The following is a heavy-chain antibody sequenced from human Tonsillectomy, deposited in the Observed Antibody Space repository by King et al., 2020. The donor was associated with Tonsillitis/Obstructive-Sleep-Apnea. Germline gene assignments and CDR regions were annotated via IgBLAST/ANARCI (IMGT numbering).Heavy chain of an antibody. CDR1: GYTFTSYG. J-gene: IGHJ4*02. CDR3: ARDSMSHYYDSSGYYTFDD. CDR2: ISPYNGDT. D-gene: IGHD3-22*01. Sequence: VQLVESGAEVKRPGASVRVSCKASGYTFTSYGISWVRQAPGQGLEWMGWISPYNGDTNFAQKIQGRVTMTTGTSTSTAYMELRSLRSDDTAVYYCARDSMSHYYDSSGYYTFDDWGQGTLGNVSS. V-gene: IGHV1-18*01.